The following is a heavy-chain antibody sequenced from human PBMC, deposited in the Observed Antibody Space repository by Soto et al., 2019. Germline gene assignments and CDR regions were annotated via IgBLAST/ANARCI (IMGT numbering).Heavy chain of an antibody. D-gene: IGHD2-15*01. Sequence: QVQLQESGPGLVKPSQTLSLTCTVSGSSISSGSYYWSWIRPHPGKGLEWVGYIYHSGSTYYNPSLKSRATISLDTSKNQFSLKLSSVTAAGTAVYYCARDYMAVVDWGQGTLFTVAS. J-gene: IGHJ4*02. CDR3: ARDYMAVVD. CDR2: IYHSGST. V-gene: IGHV4-31*03. CDR1: GSSISSGSYY.